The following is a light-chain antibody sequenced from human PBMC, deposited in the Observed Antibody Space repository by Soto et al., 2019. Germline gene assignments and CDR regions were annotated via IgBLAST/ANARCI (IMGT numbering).Light chain of an antibody. CDR1: SSDVGGYNY. Sequence: QSVLTQPPSVSGAPGQRVTISCTGTSSDVGGYNYVSWYQQHPGKAPKLMIYEVSNRPLGVSNRFSGSKSGNTASLTISGLQAEDEADYYCTSYTSSSTLDVFGTGTKLTVL. CDR3: TSYTSSSTLDV. CDR2: EVS. J-gene: IGLJ1*01. V-gene: IGLV2-14*01.